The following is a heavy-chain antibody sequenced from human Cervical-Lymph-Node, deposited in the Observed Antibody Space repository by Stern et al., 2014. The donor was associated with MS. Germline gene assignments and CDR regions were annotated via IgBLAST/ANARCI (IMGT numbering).Heavy chain of an antibody. CDR2: IIPMLGTT. CDR1: GGTFGSSG. CDR3: ARNWNYGMDV. D-gene: IGHD1-1*01. V-gene: IGHV1-69*01. Sequence: MQLVESGPEVKRPGSSVKVSCQASGGTFGSSGISWVRQAPGQGLEWMGGIIPMLGTTDYLQKFQGRVTITADEAANSAYMELRSLRSEDTAIYYCARNWNYGMDVWGQGTTVTVSS. J-gene: IGHJ6*02.